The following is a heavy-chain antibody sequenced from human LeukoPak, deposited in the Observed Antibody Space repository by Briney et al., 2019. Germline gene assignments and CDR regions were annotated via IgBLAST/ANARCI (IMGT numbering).Heavy chain of an antibody. V-gene: IGHV3-48*01. CDR2: ISSSSTI. Sequence: SGGSLRLSCAASGFTFSSYSMNWVRQAPGKGLEWVSYISSSSTIYYADSVKGRFTISRDNSKNTLYLEMNSLRAEDTAVYYCAKNRGSTSFYLGYMDVWGKGTTVTVSS. CDR3: AKNRGSTSFYLGYMDV. D-gene: IGHD2-2*01. CDR1: GFTFSSYS. J-gene: IGHJ6*03.